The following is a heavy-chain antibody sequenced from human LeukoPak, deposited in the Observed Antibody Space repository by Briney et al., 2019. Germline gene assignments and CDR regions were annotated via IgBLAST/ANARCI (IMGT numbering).Heavy chain of an antibody. Sequence: ASVKVSCKASGYTFTGYYMHWVRQAPGQGLEWMGWINPNSGGTNYAQKFQGRVTMTRDTSISTAYMELSRLRSDDTAVYYCARENSGSRPAADYWGQGTLVTVSS. CDR3: ARENSGSRPAADY. J-gene: IGHJ4*02. V-gene: IGHV1-2*02. CDR1: GYTFTGYY. CDR2: INPNSGGT. D-gene: IGHD3-22*01.